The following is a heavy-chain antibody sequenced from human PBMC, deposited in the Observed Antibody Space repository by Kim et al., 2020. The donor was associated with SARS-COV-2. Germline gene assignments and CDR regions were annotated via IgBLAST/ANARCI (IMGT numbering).Heavy chain of an antibody. J-gene: IGHJ6*02. V-gene: IGHV1-3*01. CDR3: ASESRMATNYYYYGMDV. Sequence: ASVKVSCKASGYTFTSYAMHWVRQAPGQRLEWMGWINAGNGNTKYSHKFQGRVTITRDTSASTAYMELSSLRSEDTAVYYCASESRMATNYYYYGMDVWG. CDR2: INAGNGNT. D-gene: IGHD5-12*01. CDR1: GYTFTSYA.